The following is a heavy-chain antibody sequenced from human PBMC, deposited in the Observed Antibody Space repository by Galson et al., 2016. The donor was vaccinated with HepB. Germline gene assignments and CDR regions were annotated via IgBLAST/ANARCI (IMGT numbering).Heavy chain of an antibody. J-gene: IGHJ4*02. CDR3: ARREKGFDY. CDR2: IYYTGST. CDR1: GGSISSYY. V-gene: IGHV4-59*01. Sequence: SETLSLTCTVSGGSISSYYWSWIRQPPGKGLEWIGYIYYTGSTNYNPSLKSRVTMSVDTSKKQFSLKLSSVTAADTAVYYCARREKGFDYWGQGTLVTVSS.